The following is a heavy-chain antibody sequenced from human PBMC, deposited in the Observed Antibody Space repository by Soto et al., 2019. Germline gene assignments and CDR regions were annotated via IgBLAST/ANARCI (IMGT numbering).Heavy chain of an antibody. CDR2: IIPIFGTA. J-gene: IGHJ4*02. Sequence: SVKVSCKASGGTFSSYAISWVRQAPGQGLEWMGGIIPIFGTANYAQKFQGRVTITADESTSTAYMELSSLRSEDTAVYYCARSRYYYDSSGYYLVDEFDYWGQGTLVTVSS. CDR3: ARSRYYYDSSGYYLVDEFDY. V-gene: IGHV1-69*13. CDR1: GGTFSSYA. D-gene: IGHD3-22*01.